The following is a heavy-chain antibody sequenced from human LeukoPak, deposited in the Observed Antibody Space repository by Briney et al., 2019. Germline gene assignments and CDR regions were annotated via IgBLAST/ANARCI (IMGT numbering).Heavy chain of an antibody. CDR2: ITSSGNNI. V-gene: IGHV3-48*03. D-gene: IGHD4-17*01. CDR1: GFTFSSYE. CDR3: ARLTTMTTTGGPFDY. Sequence: GGSLRLSCAASGFTFSSYEMNWVRQAPGKGLEWVSYITSSGNNIYYADSVKGRFTISRDNAKNPLYLQMNSLRAEDTAVYYCARLTTMTTTGGPFDYWGQGTLVTVSS. J-gene: IGHJ4*02.